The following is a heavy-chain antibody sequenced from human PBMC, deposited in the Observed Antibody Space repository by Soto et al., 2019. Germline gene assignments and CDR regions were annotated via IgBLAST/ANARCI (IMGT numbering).Heavy chain of an antibody. V-gene: IGHV3-33*01. D-gene: IGHD3-16*01. Sequence: QVELAESGGGAVQPGRSLRLSCAASGFIFDSHGMHWVRQAPGKGLEWVAVIWNDGINKYYADSVKGRFTISRDNYNNTVFLHMSSLRPEDTALYYCARGGGYNFGSPKFDYWGQGAQVPVSS. CDR1: GFIFDSHG. J-gene: IGHJ4*02. CDR3: ARGGGYNFGSPKFDY. CDR2: IWNDGINK.